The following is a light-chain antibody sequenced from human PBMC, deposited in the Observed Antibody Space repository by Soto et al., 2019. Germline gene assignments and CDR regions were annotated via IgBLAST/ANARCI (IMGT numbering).Light chain of an antibody. CDR2: DAS. J-gene: IGKJ4*01. V-gene: IGKV3-11*02. CDR3: QQRINWPLT. CDR1: QSVSRF. Sequence: EIVLTQSPATLSLFPGESATLSCTTSQSVSRFLGWDQLKPGQSPRLLIYDASNRATGIPARFSGGGVGRNFSLTISSLEPEDFAIYYCQQRINWPLTFGGGTRVQIK.